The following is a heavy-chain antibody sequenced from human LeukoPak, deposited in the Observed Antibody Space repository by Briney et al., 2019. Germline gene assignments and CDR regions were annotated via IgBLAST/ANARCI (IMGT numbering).Heavy chain of an antibody. V-gene: IGHV4-31*03. CDR3: AREYITMVRGVITGGWFDP. CDR2: IYYSGST. CDR1: GGSISSGGYY. Sequence: PSETLSLTCTISGGSISSGGYYWSWIRQYPGKGLEWIGYIYYSGSTYYNPSLKSRVTISVDTSKNQFSLKLSSVTAADTAVYYCAREYITMVRGVITGGWFDPWGQGTLVTVSS. J-gene: IGHJ5*02. D-gene: IGHD3-10*01.